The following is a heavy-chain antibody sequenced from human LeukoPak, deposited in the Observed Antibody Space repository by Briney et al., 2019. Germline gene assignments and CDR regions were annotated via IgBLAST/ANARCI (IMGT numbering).Heavy chain of an antibody. CDR2: IYSGGST. Sequence: GGSLRLSCAASGFTVSSNYMSWVRQAPGKGLEWVSVIYSGGSTYYADSVKGRFTISRDNSKNTLYLQMNSLRAEDTAVYYCARYAGTREFDYWGQGTLVTVSS. CDR1: GFTVSSNY. D-gene: IGHD1-7*01. CDR3: ARYAGTREFDY. J-gene: IGHJ4*02. V-gene: IGHV3-66*01.